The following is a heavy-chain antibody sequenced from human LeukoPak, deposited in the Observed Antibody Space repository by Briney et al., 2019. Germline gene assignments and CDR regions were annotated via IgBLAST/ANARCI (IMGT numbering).Heavy chain of an antibody. J-gene: IGHJ4*02. CDR1: GFTFSSYS. CDR3: ARDRCSGGSCYWRY. CDR2: ISSSSSYI. D-gene: IGHD2-15*01. V-gene: IGHV3-21*01. Sequence: GGSLRLSCAASGFTFSSYSMNWVRQAPGKGLEWVSSISSSSSYIYYADSVKGRFTISRDNAKNSLYLQMNSLRAEDTVVYYCARDRCSGGSCYWRYWGQGTLVTVSS.